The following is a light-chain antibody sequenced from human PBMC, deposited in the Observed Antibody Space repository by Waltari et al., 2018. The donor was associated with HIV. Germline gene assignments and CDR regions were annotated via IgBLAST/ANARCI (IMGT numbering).Light chain of an antibody. CDR3: QSYDNRLRGV. Sequence: QSVLTQPPSVSGAPGQRVSIYCIGSSSNIGSGNDVHWYQHLPGAAPKVLIFGHNNRPSGVPDRFSAFKSGSSASLVITGLQAEDEADYYCQSYDNRLRGVFGGGTKVSVL. V-gene: IGLV1-40*01. CDR1: SSNIGSGND. CDR2: GHN. J-gene: IGLJ3*02.